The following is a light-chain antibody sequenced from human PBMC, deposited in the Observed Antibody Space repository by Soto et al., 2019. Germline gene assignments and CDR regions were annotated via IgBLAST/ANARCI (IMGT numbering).Light chain of an antibody. Sequence: QSVLTQPASVSGSPGQSITISCTGTSSDVGSYNLVSWYQQHPGKAPKLMIYEVSKRPSGVSNRFSGSKSGNTASLTISGLQAEGEADYYCCSYAGSRNVFGTGTKVTVL. CDR2: EVS. CDR1: SSDVGSYNL. CDR3: CSYAGSRNV. V-gene: IGLV2-23*02. J-gene: IGLJ1*01.